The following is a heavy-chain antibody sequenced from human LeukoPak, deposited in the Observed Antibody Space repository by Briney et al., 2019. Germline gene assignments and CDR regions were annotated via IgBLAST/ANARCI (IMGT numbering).Heavy chain of an antibody. D-gene: IGHD3-3*01. J-gene: IGHJ3*02. V-gene: IGHV4-34*01. CDR2: INHSGST. CDR3: ARDPIFGVVDHAFDI. Sequence: SETLSLTCAVYGGSFSGYYWSWIRQPPGKGLEWIGEINHSGSTNYNPSLKSRVTISVDTSKNQFSLKLSSVTAADTAVYYCARDPIFGVVDHAFDIWGQGTMVTVSS. CDR1: GGSFSGYY.